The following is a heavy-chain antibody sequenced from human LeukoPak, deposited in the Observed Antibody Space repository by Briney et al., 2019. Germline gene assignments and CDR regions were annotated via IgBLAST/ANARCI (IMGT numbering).Heavy chain of an antibody. Sequence: GASVKVSCKASGYTFTGYYMHWVRQAPGQGLEWMGWINPNSGGTNYAQKFQGRVTMTRDTSISTAYMELSRLRSDDTAVYYCARVSQMTTVNPDYWGQGTLVTVSS. CDR2: INPNSGGT. J-gene: IGHJ4*02. CDR1: GYTFTGYY. V-gene: IGHV1-2*02. D-gene: IGHD4-11*01. CDR3: ARVSQMTTVNPDY.